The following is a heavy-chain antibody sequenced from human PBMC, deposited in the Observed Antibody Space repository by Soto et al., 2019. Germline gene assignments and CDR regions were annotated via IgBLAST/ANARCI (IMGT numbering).Heavy chain of an antibody. CDR3: ARHLGYSSSCYAYYYYYMDV. Sequence: QLQLQESGPGLVKPSETLSLTCTVSGGSISSSSYYWGWIRQPPGKGLEWIGSIYYSGSTYYNPSHKSRVTISVDTSKNQFSLKLSSVTAADTAVYYCARHLGYSSSCYAYYYYYMDVWGKGTTVTVSS. V-gene: IGHV4-39*01. D-gene: IGHD6-13*01. CDR2: IYYSGST. J-gene: IGHJ6*03. CDR1: GGSISSSSYY.